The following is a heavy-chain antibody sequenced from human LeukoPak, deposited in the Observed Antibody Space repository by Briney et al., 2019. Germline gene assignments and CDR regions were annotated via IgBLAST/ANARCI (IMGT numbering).Heavy chain of an antibody. CDR1: GYTFTSYD. V-gene: IGHV1-8*01. Sequence: GASVKVSCKASGYTFTSYDINWVRQATGQGLEWMGWMNPNSGNTGYAQKFQGRVTMTRNTSISTAYMELSSLRSEDTAVYYCARGPTVTAYYYYMDVWGKGTTVTISS. CDR2: MNPNSGNT. J-gene: IGHJ6*03. D-gene: IGHD4-17*01. CDR3: ARGPTVTAYYYYMDV.